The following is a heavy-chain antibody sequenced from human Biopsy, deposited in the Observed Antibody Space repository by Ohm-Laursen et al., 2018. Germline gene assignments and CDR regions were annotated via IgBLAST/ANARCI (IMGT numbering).Heavy chain of an antibody. CDR2: IYYSGTT. Sequence: SDTLSLTCIVSGGSISSYYWNWIRQPPGQGLEWIGYIYYSGTTDYSPSLKSRVTISIDKSKNQFFLKLSSVTAEDTAVYYGARDDAVTVIRGLYYWGQGALVTVSS. CDR3: ARDDAVTVIRGLYY. J-gene: IGHJ4*02. V-gene: IGHV4-59*07. D-gene: IGHD2-21*02. CDR1: GGSISSYY.